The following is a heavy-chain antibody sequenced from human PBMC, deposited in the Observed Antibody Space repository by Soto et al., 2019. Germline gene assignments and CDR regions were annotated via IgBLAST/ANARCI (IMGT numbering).Heavy chain of an antibody. Sequence: XSVKVSCKTSVYTFTCYYIHWVRQAPGQGLEWMGWINPHTGVTNYAQNFQGWVTMTRDTSISTVYMEMTRLKSDYTAVYYCARESGGVAGTLDHWGQGTLVTVSS. J-gene: IGHJ1*01. CDR2: INPHTGVT. D-gene: IGHD6-19*01. V-gene: IGHV1-2*04. CDR3: ARESGGVAGTLDH. CDR1: VYTFTCYY.